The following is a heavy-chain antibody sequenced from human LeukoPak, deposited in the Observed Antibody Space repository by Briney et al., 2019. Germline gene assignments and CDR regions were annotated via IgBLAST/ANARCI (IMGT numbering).Heavy chain of an antibody. J-gene: IGHJ4*02. CDR1: GYTFTGYY. D-gene: IGHD3-22*01. CDR2: INPNSGGT. Sequence: GASVKISCKASGYTFTGYYMHWVRQAPGQGLEWMGRINPNSGGTNYAQKFQGRVTMTRDTSISTAYKELSRLRSDDTAVYYCARLDAGYYDSSGHYDYWGQGTLVTVSS. V-gene: IGHV1-2*06. CDR3: ARLDAGYYDSSGHYDY.